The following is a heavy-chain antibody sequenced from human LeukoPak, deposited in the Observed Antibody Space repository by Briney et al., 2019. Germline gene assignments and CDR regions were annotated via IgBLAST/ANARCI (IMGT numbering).Heavy chain of an antibody. CDR2: INPSGGGT. CDR1: GYTFTNYY. V-gene: IGHV1-46*01. D-gene: IGHD4-17*01. J-gene: IGHJ3*02. CDR3: ARDMTTVTTSFEAFDI. Sequence: ASVKVSCKASGYTFTNYYIHWVRQAPGQGLEWMGIINPSGGGTSYAQKFQGRVTMTRDTSTSTVYMELSSLRSEDTAVYYCARDMTTVTTSFEAFDIWGQGTMVTVSS.